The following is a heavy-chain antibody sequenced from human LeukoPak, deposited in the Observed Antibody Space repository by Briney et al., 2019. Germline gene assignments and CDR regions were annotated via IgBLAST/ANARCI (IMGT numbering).Heavy chain of an antibody. CDR2: INTNTGNP. D-gene: IGHD6-19*01. J-gene: IGHJ6*03. V-gene: IGHV7-4-1*02. CDR3: ATEGQAVAGPFFVSYYYYMDV. Sequence: ASVKVSCKASGYTFTGYYMHWVRQAPGQGLEWMGWINTNTGNPTYAQGFTGRFVFSLDTSVSTAYLQISSLKAEDTAVYYCATEGQAVAGPFFVSYYYYMDVWGKGTTVTVSS. CDR1: GYTFTGYY.